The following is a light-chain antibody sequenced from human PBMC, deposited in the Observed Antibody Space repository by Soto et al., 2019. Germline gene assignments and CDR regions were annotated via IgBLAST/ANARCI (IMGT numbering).Light chain of an antibody. J-gene: IGKJ1*01. CDR3: QKYNGTPRT. CDR2: EAS. CDR1: QDISGH. Sequence: DIQVTQSPSSLSASVGDRVTITCRASQDISGHLAWYQQKPGKVPKLLIYEASTVQSGVPSRFSASGSGTDFALTISSLQPEDVATYYCQKYNGTPRTFGQGTKVELK. V-gene: IGKV1-27*01.